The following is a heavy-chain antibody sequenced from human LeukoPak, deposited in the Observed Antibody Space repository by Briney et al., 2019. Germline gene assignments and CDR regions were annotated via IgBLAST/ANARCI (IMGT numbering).Heavy chain of an antibody. V-gene: IGHV3-7*01. D-gene: IGHD4-17*01. CDR1: GFTFSRYW. CDR3: AREEYGDHMW. CDR2: IKQDGSEK. J-gene: IGHJ4*02. Sequence: GGSLRLSCAASGFTFSRYWMIWVRQAPGKGLEWVANIKQDGSEKYYVDSVKGRFTISRDNAKNSLYLQMNSLRAEDTAVYYCAREEYGDHMWWGQGTLVIVSS.